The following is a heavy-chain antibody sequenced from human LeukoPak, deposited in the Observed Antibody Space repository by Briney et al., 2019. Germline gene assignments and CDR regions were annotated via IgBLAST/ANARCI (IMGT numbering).Heavy chain of an antibody. J-gene: IGHJ4*02. D-gene: IGHD6-13*01. CDR3: AKRDSAGSGTGKYYFDY. CDR1: GCTFSGFG. V-gene: IGHV3-30*02. Sequence: PGGSLRLSCAASGCTFSGFGMHWVRQAPGKGLEWVAFIQYNGNNKYYANSVKGRFTLSRDNSENTLYLQMNSLRAEDTAIYYCAKRDSAGSGTGKYYFDYWGQGTLVTVSS. CDR2: IQYNGNNK.